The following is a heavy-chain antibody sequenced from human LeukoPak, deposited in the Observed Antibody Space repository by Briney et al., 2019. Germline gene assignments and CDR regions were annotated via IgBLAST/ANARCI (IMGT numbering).Heavy chain of an antibody. CDR1: GFTFSDYY. Sequence: KPGGSLRLSCAASGFTFSDYYRRWIRQAPGKGLEWVSYISSSGSTIYYADSVKGRFTISRDNAKNSLYLQMNSLRAEDTAVYYCAKDYVWGSYRWESYFDYWGQGTLVTVSS. V-gene: IGHV3-11*04. CDR3: AKDYVWGSYRWESYFDY. J-gene: IGHJ4*02. CDR2: ISSSGSTI. D-gene: IGHD3-16*02.